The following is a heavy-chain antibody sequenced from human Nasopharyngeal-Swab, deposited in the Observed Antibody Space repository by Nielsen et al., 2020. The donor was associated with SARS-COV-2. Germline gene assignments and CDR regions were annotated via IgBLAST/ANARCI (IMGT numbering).Heavy chain of an antibody. D-gene: IGHD2-2*01. CDR1: GCSFSSAGYF. Sequence: SETLSLTCTVSGCSFSSAGYFWTWIRQHPGKGLEWIGYIYYSGSTYYNPFLKSRVTISVDTSKNHFSLKLSSVTAADTAVYFCARSMYCSSTSCRYYFDYWGQGTLVTVSS. V-gene: IGHV4-31*03. CDR3: ARSMYCSSTSCRYYFDY. J-gene: IGHJ4*02. CDR2: IYYSGST.